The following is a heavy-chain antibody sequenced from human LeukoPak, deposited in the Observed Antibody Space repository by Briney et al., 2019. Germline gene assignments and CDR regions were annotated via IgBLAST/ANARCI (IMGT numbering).Heavy chain of an antibody. J-gene: IGHJ3*01. CDR2: IRASGRT. D-gene: IGHD2-15*01. V-gene: IGHV4-4*09. CDR3: ARLLRWSEDGFDV. CDR1: GGSVSPYF. Sequence: SETLSLTCTVSGGSVSPYFWSWIRQSPGKGLECIGYIRASGRTKYNPSLESRVSITIDTSKNHFSLTLRSVTAADTAVYYCARLLRWSEDGFDVWGQGTVVAISS.